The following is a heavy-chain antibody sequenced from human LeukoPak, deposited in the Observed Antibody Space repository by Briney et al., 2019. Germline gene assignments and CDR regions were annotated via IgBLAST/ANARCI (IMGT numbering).Heavy chain of an antibody. CDR2: ISSSSSTI. CDR3: ARGTKRYCSSTSCPDLGY. V-gene: IGHV3-48*01. Sequence: GSLRLSCAASGFTFSSYSMNWVRQAPGKGLEWVSYISSSSSTIYYADSVKGRFTISRDNAKNSLYLQMNSLRAEDTAVYYCARGTKRYCSSTSCPDLGYWGQGTLVTVSS. D-gene: IGHD2-2*01. CDR1: GFTFSSYS. J-gene: IGHJ4*02.